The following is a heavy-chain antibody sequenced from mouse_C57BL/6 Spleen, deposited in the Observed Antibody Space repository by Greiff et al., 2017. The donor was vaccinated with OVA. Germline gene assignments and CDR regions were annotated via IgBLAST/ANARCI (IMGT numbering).Heavy chain of an antibody. CDR1: GYTFTDYY. Sequence: EVQLQQSGPELVKPGASVKISCKASGYTFTDYYMNWVKQSHGKSLEWIGDINPNNGGTSYNQKFKGKATLTVDKSSSTAYMELRSLTSEDSAVYYCAGTRSHYYAMDYWGQGTSVTVSS. J-gene: IGHJ4*01. V-gene: IGHV1-26*01. CDR2: INPNNGGT. D-gene: IGHD2-13*01. CDR3: AGTRSHYYAMDY.